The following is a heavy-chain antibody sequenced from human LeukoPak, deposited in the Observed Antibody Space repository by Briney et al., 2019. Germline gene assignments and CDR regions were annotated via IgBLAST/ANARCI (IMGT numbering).Heavy chain of an antibody. CDR2: IYSSGST. D-gene: IGHD4-23*01. CDR3: ARGGGNLSFDY. Sequence: GGSLRLSCAASGFIVSSSYMSWVRQAPGKGLEWVSVIYSSGSTDYADSVKGRFTIPRDNSKNTLSLQMNSLRAEDTAVYYCARGGGNLSFDYWGQGTLVTVSS. J-gene: IGHJ4*02. V-gene: IGHV3-66*01. CDR1: GFIVSSSY.